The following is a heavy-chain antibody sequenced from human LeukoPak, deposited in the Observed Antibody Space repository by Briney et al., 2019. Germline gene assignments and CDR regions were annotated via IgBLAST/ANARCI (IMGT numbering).Heavy chain of an antibody. CDR3: ATKQWLAPPPDS. CDR2: INTDGTVT. Sequence: GGSLRLSCAASGFTFSKDCMLWVRQAPGKGLESVSRINTDGTVTTYADSVKGRFTVSRDNADNTMFLQMNSVRDEDTAVYYCATKQWLAPPPDSWGQGTPVTVSS. J-gene: IGHJ4*02. CDR1: GFTFSKDC. D-gene: IGHD6-19*01. V-gene: IGHV3-74*01.